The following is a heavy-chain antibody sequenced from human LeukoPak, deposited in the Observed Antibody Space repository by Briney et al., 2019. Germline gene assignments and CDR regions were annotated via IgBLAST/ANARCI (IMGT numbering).Heavy chain of an antibody. CDR3: ARVFYYDSSGLLDY. Sequence: ASVKVSCKASGYTFTSYGISWVRQAPGQGLEWMGWISAYNGNTNYAQKLQGRVTMTTDTSTSTAYMELRSLRSDDTAVYYCARVFYYDSSGLLDYWGQGTLVAVSS. J-gene: IGHJ4*02. CDR1: GYTFTSYG. CDR2: ISAYNGNT. D-gene: IGHD3-22*01. V-gene: IGHV1-18*01.